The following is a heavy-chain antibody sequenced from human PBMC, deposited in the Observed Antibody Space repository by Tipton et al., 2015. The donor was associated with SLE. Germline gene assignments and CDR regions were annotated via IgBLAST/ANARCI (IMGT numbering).Heavy chain of an antibody. D-gene: IGHD3-22*01. Sequence: LRLSCTVSGGSISSSSSSYYWGWIRQPPGKGLEWIGSIYYTGSTYYNPSLQSRVTISVDTSKNQFSLKLSSVTAADTAVYYCAREVEGYSDLSGYRSPGFDFWGQGTLVTVSP. J-gene: IGHJ4*02. CDR2: IYYTGST. CDR1: GGSISSSSSSYY. V-gene: IGHV4-39*02. CDR3: AREVEGYSDLSGYRSPGFDF.